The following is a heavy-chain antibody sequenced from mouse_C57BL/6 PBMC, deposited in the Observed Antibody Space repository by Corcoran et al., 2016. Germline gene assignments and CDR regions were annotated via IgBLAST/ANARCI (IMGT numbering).Heavy chain of an antibody. Sequence: QIQLVQSGPELKKPGETVKISCKASGYTFTTYGMSWVKQAPGKGLKWMGWINTYSGVPTYADDFKGRFAFSLETSASTAYLQINNLKNEDTATYFGARCTTVVRDYWYFDVWGTGTTVTVSS. CDR3: ARCTTVVRDYWYFDV. D-gene: IGHD1-1*01. J-gene: IGHJ1*03. V-gene: IGHV9-3*01. CDR2: INTYSGVP. CDR1: GYTFTTYG.